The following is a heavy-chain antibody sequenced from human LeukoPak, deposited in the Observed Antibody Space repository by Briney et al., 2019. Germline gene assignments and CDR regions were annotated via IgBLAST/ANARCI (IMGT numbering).Heavy chain of an antibody. J-gene: IGHJ6*02. CDR3: ARAQYSSSGTDYYYGMDV. CDR2: INPNSGGT. D-gene: IGHD6-13*01. V-gene: IGHV1-2*02. CDR1: GYTFTGYY. Sequence: ASVKVSCKASGYTFTGYYMHWVRQAPGQVLEWMGWINPNSGGTNYAQKFQGRVTMTRDTSISTAYMELSRLRSDDTAVYYCARAQYSSSGTDYYYGMDVWGQGTTVTVSS.